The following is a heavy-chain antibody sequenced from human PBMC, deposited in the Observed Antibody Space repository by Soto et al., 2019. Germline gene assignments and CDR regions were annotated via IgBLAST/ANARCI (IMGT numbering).Heavy chain of an antibody. CDR1: GFTFSRYG. CDR3: AKALGELSPESYDH. V-gene: IGHV3-30*18. Sequence: QVQLVESGGGVVQPGRSLRLSCAASGFTFSRYGMHWVRQAPGKGLEWVAIISSDGSNQYYADSVKGRFTISRDNSKNTLFLQMNSLRPEDTAVYYCAKALGELSPESYDHWGQGILVTVSS. D-gene: IGHD3-16*02. J-gene: IGHJ4*02. CDR2: ISSDGSNQ.